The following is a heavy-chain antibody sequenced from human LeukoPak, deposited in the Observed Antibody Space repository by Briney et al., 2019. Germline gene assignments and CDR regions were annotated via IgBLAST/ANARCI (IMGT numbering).Heavy chain of an antibody. CDR2: IGHDGSGA. CDR1: GFPFSNYW. Sequence: GGSLRLSCAASGFPFSNYWMHGVRQSPGKGLICVARIGHDGSGAGYADSVKGRFTISRDNAKSTLYLQMNSLRAEDTAVYYCARYQQTGYESDYWGQGTLVTVSS. V-gene: IGHV3-74*01. CDR3: ARYQQTGYESDY. D-gene: IGHD5-12*01. J-gene: IGHJ4*02.